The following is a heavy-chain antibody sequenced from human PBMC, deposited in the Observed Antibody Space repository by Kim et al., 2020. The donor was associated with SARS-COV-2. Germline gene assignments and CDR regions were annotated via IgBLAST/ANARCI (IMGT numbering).Heavy chain of an antibody. Sequence: SVKVSCKASGGTFSSYAISWVRQAPGQGLEWMGGIIPIFGTANYAQKFQGRVTITADESTSTAYMELSSLRSEDTAVYYCARDDGLAAAGKLVYYYYGMDVWGQGTTVTVSS. CDR2: IIPIFGTA. CDR3: ARDDGLAAAGKLVYYYYGMDV. D-gene: IGHD6-13*01. CDR1: GGTFSSYA. J-gene: IGHJ6*02. V-gene: IGHV1-69*13.